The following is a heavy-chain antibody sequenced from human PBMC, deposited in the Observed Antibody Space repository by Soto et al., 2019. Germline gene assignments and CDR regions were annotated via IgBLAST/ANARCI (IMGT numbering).Heavy chain of an antibody. Sequence: QVQLVQSGAEVKKPGASVRVSCRASGYTFTSYDIYWVRQATGQGLEWMGWMNPFSGNAVYTQKFQDRVTMTRDNSINTDYMEMSGLRSEDTAVYYCTRGQGNHWGQGSLVTVSS. V-gene: IGHV1-8*01. CDR1: GYTFTSYD. J-gene: IGHJ4*02. CDR3: TRGQGNH. CDR2: MNPFSGNA.